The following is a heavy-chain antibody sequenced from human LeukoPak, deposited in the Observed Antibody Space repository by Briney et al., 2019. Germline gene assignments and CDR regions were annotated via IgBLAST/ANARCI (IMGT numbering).Heavy chain of an antibody. D-gene: IGHD2-2*01. Sequence: ASVKVSCKASGYIFTGYYMHWVRQAPGQGLEWMGWINPNSGDTNYAQKLQGRVTMTRDTSISTAYMELSRLRSDDTAVYSCVSSTSEYCFDYWGQGTLVTVSS. J-gene: IGHJ4*02. CDR2: INPNSGDT. CDR1: GYIFTGYY. CDR3: VSSTSEYCFDY. V-gene: IGHV1-2*02.